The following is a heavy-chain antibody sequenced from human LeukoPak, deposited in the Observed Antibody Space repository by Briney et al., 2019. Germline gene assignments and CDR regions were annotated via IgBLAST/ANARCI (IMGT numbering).Heavy chain of an antibody. Sequence: GGSLRLSCAASGFTFSSYGMHWVRQAPGKGLEWVAFIRYDGSNKYYADSVKGRFTISRDNSKNTLYLQMNSLRAEDTAVYYCAKVGGSGSYYFDYWGQGTLVTVSS. CDR3: AKVGGSGSYYFDY. CDR1: GFTFSSYG. V-gene: IGHV3-30*02. D-gene: IGHD1-26*01. CDR2: IRYDGSNK. J-gene: IGHJ4*02.